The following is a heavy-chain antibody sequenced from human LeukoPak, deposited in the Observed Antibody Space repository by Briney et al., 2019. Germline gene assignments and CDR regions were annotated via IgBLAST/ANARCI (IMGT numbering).Heavy chain of an antibody. CDR2: ISYDGSKK. CDR1: GFTFSSYG. Sequence: GGSLRLSCAASGFTFSSYGMHWVRQAPGKGLQWVAFISYDGSKKHCADSVQGRCTISRDNSKNTQSLQLNSLRADDTAVFYCTKGLLSWGQGTLLTVAA. V-gene: IGHV3-30*02. CDR3: TKGLLS. J-gene: IGHJ5*02.